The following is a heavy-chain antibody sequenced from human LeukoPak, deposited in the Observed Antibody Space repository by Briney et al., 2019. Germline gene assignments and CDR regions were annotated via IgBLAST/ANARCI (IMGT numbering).Heavy chain of an antibody. Sequence: ASVKVSCKASGYTFTNYGISWVRQAPRQGLEWMGWISAYSGNTNYAQNLQGRVTMTTDTSTSTAYMELRSLSSDDTAVYYCARDYSSSSGSFDYWGQGTLVTVS. V-gene: IGHV1-18*01. CDR3: ARDYSSSSGSFDY. CDR2: ISAYSGNT. J-gene: IGHJ4*02. D-gene: IGHD6-6*01. CDR1: GYTFTNYG.